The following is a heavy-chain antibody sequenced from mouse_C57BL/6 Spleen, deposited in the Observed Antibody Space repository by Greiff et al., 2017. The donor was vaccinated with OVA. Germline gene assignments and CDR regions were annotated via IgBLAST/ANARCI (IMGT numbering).Heavy chain of an antibody. CDR3: AELGLDY. CDR2: INPNNGGT. V-gene: IGHV1-26*01. Sequence: VQLQQSGPELVKPGASVKISCKASGYTFTDYYMNWVKQSHGKSLEWIGDINPNNGGTSYNQKFKGKATLTVDKSSSTAYMELRSLTSEDSAVYYCAELGLDYWGQGTTLTVSS. CDR1: GYTFTDYY. J-gene: IGHJ2*01. D-gene: IGHD4-1*01.